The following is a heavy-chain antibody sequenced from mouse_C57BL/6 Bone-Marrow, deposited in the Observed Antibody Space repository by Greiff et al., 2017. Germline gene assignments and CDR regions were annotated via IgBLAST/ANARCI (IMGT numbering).Heavy chain of an antibody. D-gene: IGHD1-1*01. J-gene: IGHJ4*01. Sequence: DVMLVESEGGLVQPGSSMKLSCTASGFTFSDYYMAWVRQVPEKGLEWVANINYDGSSTYYLDSLKSRFIISRDNAKNILYLQMSSLKSEDTATYCCAREYYGSSPYYAMDYWGQGTSVTVSS. CDR2: INYDGSST. CDR1: GFTFSDYY. CDR3: AREYYGSSPYYAMDY. V-gene: IGHV5-16*01.